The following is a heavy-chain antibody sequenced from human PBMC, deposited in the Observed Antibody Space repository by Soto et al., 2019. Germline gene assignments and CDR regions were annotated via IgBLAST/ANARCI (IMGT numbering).Heavy chain of an antibody. J-gene: IGHJ5*02. V-gene: IGHV1-2*02. CDR2: INTNSGDT. Sequence: ASVKVSCKASGDTFTGYYVHWVRQAPGQGLEWMGWINTNSGDTQYAQKFQGRVTMTSDTSTTTIYMELSSLRSDDTAVYYCARDRQHLILYNWFDPWGQGTLVTVSS. D-gene: IGHD6-13*01. CDR3: ARDRQHLILYNWFDP. CDR1: GDTFTGYY.